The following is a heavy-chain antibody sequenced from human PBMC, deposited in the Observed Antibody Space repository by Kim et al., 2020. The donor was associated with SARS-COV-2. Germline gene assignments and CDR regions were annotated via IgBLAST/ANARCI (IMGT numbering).Heavy chain of an antibody. CDR3: TRDNSFGMDV. CDR2: T. Sequence: TTYAYTVKGRFSISRDNARNTVYLQMNRLRATGTAVYYCTRDNSFGMDVWGQGATVTVSS. J-gene: IGHJ6*02. V-gene: IGHV3-74*01.